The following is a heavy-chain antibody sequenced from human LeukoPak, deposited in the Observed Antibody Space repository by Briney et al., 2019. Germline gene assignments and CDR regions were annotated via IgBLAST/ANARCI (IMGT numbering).Heavy chain of an antibody. J-gene: IGHJ4*02. CDR3: ARRDSGSLLRGGYYFDY. CDR2: IIPIFGTA. CDR1: GGTFSSYA. D-gene: IGHD1-26*01. V-gene: IGHV1-69*13. Sequence: ASVKVSCKASGGTFSSYAISWVRQAPGQGPEWMGGIIPIFGTANYAQKFQGRVTITADESTSTAYMELSSLRSEDTAVYYCARRDSGSLLRGGYYFDYWGQGTLVTVSS.